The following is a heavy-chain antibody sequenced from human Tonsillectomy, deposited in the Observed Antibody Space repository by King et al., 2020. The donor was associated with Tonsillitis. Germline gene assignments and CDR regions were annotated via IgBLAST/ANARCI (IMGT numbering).Heavy chain of an antibody. CDR1: GGSISSYY. V-gene: IGHV4-59*01. CDR3: AREGSCSSTTCYAFDP. J-gene: IGHJ5*02. Sequence: VQLQESGPGLVKTSETLSLTCTVSGGSISSYYWSWIRQPPGKGLEWIGYIYYSVRTNYNPSLKSRVTISVDTSKKQFSLKLNSVTAADTAVYYCAREGSCSSTTCYAFDPWGQGTLVTVSS. D-gene: IGHD2-2*01. CDR2: IYYSVRT.